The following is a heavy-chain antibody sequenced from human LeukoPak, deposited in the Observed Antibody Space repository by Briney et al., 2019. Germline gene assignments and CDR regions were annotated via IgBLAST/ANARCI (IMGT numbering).Heavy chain of an antibody. CDR3: ARELPAQRWIDY. V-gene: IGHV4-4*07. Sequence: SETLSLTCSVSGAPINSYSWSWIRQPAGKGLKWIGRIFSRGSTNYHPSLKSRVTMSADTSKNQFSLRLNSMTAADTAVYYCARELPAQRWIDYWGQGTLVTVSS. CDR1: GAPINSYS. D-gene: IGHD6-25*01. J-gene: IGHJ4*02. CDR2: IFSRGST.